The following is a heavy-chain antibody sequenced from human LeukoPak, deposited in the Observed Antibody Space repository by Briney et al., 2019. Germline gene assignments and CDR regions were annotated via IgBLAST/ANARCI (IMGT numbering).Heavy chain of an antibody. CDR3: ARADYYYGMDV. J-gene: IGHJ6*02. CDR2: ISSSGSGDNT. V-gene: IGHV3-23*01. CDR1: GVTLSTYA. Sequence: GGSLRLSCAASGVTLSTYAMSWARQAPGKGLEWVSGISSSGSGDNTYYADSVKGRFTISRDSSKNTLFLQMNSLRAEDTAVYYCARADYYYGMDVWGQGTTVTVSS.